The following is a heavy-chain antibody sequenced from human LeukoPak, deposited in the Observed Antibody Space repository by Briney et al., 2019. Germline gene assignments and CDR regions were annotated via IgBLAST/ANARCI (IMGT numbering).Heavy chain of an antibody. J-gene: IGHJ4*02. V-gene: IGHV3-23*01. CDR2: ISGSGGST. D-gene: IGHD1-26*01. CDR3: AEDWWELRGGFDY. CDR1: GFTFSSYA. Sequence: GGSLRLSCAASGFTFSSYAMSWVRQAPGKGLEWVSAISGSGGSTYYADSVKGRFTISRDNSKNTLYLQMNSLRAEDTAVYYCAEDWWELRGGFDYWGQGTLVTVSS.